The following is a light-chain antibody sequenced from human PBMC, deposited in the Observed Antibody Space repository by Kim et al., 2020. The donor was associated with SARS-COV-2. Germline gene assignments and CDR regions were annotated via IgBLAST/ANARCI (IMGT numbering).Light chain of an antibody. CDR1: PGVSSNY. J-gene: IGKJ1*01. CDR3: QQYSSSPAT. CDR2: GAS. V-gene: IGKV3-20*01. Sequence: EIVLTQSPGTLSLSPGERATLFCRASPGVSSNYLAWYQQKPGQAPRLLIYGASSRATGIPDRFSGSGSGTDFTLTITRLEPEDFAVYYCQQYSSSPATFGQRTKVDIK.